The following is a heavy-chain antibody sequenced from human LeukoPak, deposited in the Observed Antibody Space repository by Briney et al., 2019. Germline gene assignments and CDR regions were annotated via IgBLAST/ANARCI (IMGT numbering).Heavy chain of an antibody. J-gene: IGHJ4*02. Sequence: GGSLRLSCAASGFTFSSYAISWVRQAPGKGLEWVSAISGSVGSTYYADSVKGRFTISRDNSKNKLYLQMNSLRAEDTAVYYCAKEKSITMIVVVITGGYFDYWGQGTMVTVSS. CDR2: ISGSVGST. CDR3: AKEKSITMIVVVITGGYFDY. D-gene: IGHD3-22*01. CDR1: GFTFSSYA. V-gene: IGHV3-23*01.